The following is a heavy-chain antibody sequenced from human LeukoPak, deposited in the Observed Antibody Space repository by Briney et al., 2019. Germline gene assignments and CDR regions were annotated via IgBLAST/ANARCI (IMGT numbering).Heavy chain of an antibody. CDR3: AKSWSGVVVTASDY. V-gene: IGHV3-23*01. Sequence: GGSLRLSCAASGFTFSSYAMSWVRQAPGKGLEWVSAISGSGGSTYYADSVKGRFTISRDNSKNTLYLQMNSLRAEDTAVYYCAKSWSGVVVTASDYWGLGTLVTVSS. D-gene: IGHD2-21*02. CDR1: GFTFSSYA. J-gene: IGHJ4*02. CDR2: ISGSGGST.